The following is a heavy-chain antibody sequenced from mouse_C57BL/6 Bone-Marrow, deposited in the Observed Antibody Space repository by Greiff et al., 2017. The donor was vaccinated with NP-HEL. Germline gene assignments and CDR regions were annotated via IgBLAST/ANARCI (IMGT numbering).Heavy chain of an antibody. D-gene: IGHD1-1*01. CDR1: GFTFSSYA. V-gene: IGHV5-9-1*02. CDR2: ISSGGDYI. CDR3: TRDGVYYYGSRWYFDV. Sequence: EVQGVESGEGLVKPGGSLKLSCAASGFTFSSYAMSWVRQTPEKRLEWVAYISSGGDYIYYADTVKGRFTISRDNARNTLYLQMSSLKSEDTAMYYCTRDGVYYYGSRWYFDVWGTGTTVTVSS. J-gene: IGHJ1*03.